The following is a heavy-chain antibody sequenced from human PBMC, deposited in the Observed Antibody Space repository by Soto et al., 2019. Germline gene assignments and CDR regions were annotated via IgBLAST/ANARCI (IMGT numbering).Heavy chain of an antibody. Sequence: QVHLVQSGAEVKKPGASVKVSCEASGYTFTTYSMHWVRQAPGQRLEWMGWINTGSGNTKYSQKFQGRVTITRDTSASTAYMELRSLRSEGTAVYYCARWGYSDSSGIFDYWGQGTLVTVSS. V-gene: IGHV1-3*04. CDR3: ARWGYSDSSGIFDY. CDR1: GYTFTTYS. J-gene: IGHJ4*02. CDR2: INTGSGNT. D-gene: IGHD3-22*01.